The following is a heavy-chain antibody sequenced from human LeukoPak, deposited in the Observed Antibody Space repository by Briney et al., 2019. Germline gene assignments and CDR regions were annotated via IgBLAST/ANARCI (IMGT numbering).Heavy chain of an antibody. Sequence: KPSETLSLTCAVSGGSISSSNWWSWFRQPPGKGLEWIGEIYHSGSTNYNPSLKSRVTISVDKSKNQFSLKLSSVTAADTAVYYCARDLYDPKWAYYYDSSGSFDIWGQGTMVTVSS. V-gene: IGHV4-4*02. CDR2: IYHSGST. CDR3: ARDLYDPKWAYYYDSSGSFDI. D-gene: IGHD3-22*01. J-gene: IGHJ3*02. CDR1: GGSISSSNW.